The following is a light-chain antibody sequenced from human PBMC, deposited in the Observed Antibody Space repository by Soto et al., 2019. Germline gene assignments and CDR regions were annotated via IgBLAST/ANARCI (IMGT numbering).Light chain of an antibody. CDR2: DAS. J-gene: IGKJ1*01. V-gene: IGKV3-20*01. Sequence: EIVLTQSPATLSLSPGESATLSCRATRSVSSYLAWYQQKPGQAPRLLIYDASSRPTDIPDRFSGSGSGTDFTLTISRLEPEDFAVYYCQQYGSSWTFGQGTKVDIK. CDR3: QQYGSSWT. CDR1: RSVSSY.